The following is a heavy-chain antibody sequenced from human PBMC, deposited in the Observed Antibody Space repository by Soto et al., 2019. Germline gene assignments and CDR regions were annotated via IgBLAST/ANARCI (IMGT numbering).Heavy chain of an antibody. CDR3: ARASTTVTNWYFDL. CDR1: GFTFSDHY. Sequence: EVQLVESGGGLVQPGESLRLSCAASGFTFSDHYMDWVRQAPGKGLEWVGRIRNKANSYTTKYAASVKGRSTVSRDDSKNSLYLQMDSLKPEDTAVYYCARASTTVTNWYFDLWGRGTLVTVSS. CDR2: IRNKANSYTT. J-gene: IGHJ2*01. D-gene: IGHD4-17*01. V-gene: IGHV3-72*01.